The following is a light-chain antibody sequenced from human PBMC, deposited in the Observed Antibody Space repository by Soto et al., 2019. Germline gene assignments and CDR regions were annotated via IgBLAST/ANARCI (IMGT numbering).Light chain of an antibody. CDR1: SSDVGGYNY. V-gene: IGLV2-14*01. CDR3: SSYTSSNTLV. Sequence: QSVLTQPASVSGSPGQSITISCTRTSSDVGGYNYVSWYQQHPGKAPKLMIYDVSNRPSGVSNRFSGPKSGNTASLTISGLQAEDEADYYCSSYTSSNTLVLGTGTKVTVL. J-gene: IGLJ1*01. CDR2: DVS.